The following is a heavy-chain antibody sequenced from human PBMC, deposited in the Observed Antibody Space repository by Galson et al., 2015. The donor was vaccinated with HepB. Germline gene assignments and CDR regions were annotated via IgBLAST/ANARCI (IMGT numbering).Heavy chain of an antibody. Sequence: SLRLSCAASGFTFSSYSMNWVRQAPGKGLEWVSSISSSSSYIYYADSVKGRFTISRDNAKNSLYLQMNSLRAEDTAVYYCAADPFHYSSPSYYGMDVWGQGTTVTVSS. J-gene: IGHJ6*02. CDR3: AADPFHYSSPSYYGMDV. CDR2: ISSSSSYI. D-gene: IGHD6-13*01. CDR1: GFTFSSYS. V-gene: IGHV3-21*01.